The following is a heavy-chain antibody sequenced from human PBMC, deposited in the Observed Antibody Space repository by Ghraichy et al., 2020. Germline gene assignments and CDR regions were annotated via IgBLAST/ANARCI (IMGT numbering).Heavy chain of an antibody. D-gene: IGHD6-13*01. CDR2: INHSGST. V-gene: IGHV4-34*01. CDR1: GGSFSGYY. J-gene: IGHJ4*02. CDR3: ARGGTSIAAAGFDFDY. Sequence: SETLSLTCAVYGGSFSGYYWSWIRQPPGKGLEWIGEINHSGSTNYNPSLKSRVTISVDTSKNQFSLKLSSVTAADTAVYYCARGGTSIAAAGFDFDYWGQGTLVTVSS.